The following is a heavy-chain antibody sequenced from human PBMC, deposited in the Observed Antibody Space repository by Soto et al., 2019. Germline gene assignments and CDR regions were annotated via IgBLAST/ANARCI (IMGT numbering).Heavy chain of an antibody. V-gene: IGHV4-59*08. CDR2: IYYSGST. CDR3: ARRGAALWFDP. D-gene: IGHD6-6*01. J-gene: IGHJ5*02. CDR1: GGSISSYY. Sequence: SETLSLTCTVSGGSISSYYWSWIRQPPGKGLEWIGYIYYSGSTNYNPSLKSRVTISVDTSKNQFSLKLSSVTAADTAVYYCARRGAALWFDPWGQGTLVTVSS.